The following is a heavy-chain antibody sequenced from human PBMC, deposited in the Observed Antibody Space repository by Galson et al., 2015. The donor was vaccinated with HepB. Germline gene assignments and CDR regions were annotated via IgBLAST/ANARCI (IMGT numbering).Heavy chain of an antibody. CDR3: ARGWSGYYDFFGIRPFDY. CDR1: GGSFSGYY. D-gene: IGHD3-3*01. J-gene: IGHJ4*02. V-gene: IGHV4-34*01. CDR2: INHSGST. Sequence: ETLSLTCAVYGGSFSGYYWSWIRQPPGKGLEWIGEINHSGSTNYNPSLKSRVTISVDTSKNQFSLKLSSVTAADTAVYYCARGWSGYYDFFGIRPFDYWGQGTLVTVSS.